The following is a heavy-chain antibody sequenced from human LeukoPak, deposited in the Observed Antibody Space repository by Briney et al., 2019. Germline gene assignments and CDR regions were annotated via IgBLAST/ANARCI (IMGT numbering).Heavy chain of an antibody. CDR2: IYYSGST. CDR3: ARPCGGAWYFDL. Sequence: SETLSLTCTVSGRSISSSSYYWGWIRQPPGKGLEWIGSIYYSGSTYYNPSLKSRVTISVDTSKNQFSLKLSSVTAADTAVYYCARPCGGAWYFDLWGRGTLVTVSS. V-gene: IGHV4-39*01. D-gene: IGHD2-21*01. J-gene: IGHJ2*01. CDR1: GRSISSSSYY.